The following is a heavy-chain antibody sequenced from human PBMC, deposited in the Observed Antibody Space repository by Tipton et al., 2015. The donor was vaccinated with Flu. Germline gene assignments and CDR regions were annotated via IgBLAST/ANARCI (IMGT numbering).Heavy chain of an antibody. J-gene: IGHJ4*02. D-gene: IGHD3-10*01. CDR2: LSDSGTT. V-gene: IGHV4-61*01. Sequence: TLSLTCSVSGDSIGSDFYWGWIRRPPGKGLEWIGHLSDSGTTSYNPSLKSRVTISVDTSKNQFSLKLRSVTAADTAVYYCARHGEYYGSGSFYHYSDSWGQGALVTVSS. CDR1: GDSIGSDFY. CDR3: ARHGEYYGSGSFYHYSDS.